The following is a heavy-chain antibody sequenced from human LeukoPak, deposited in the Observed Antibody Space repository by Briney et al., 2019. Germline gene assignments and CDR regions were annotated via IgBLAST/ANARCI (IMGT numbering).Heavy chain of an antibody. CDR2: IYPGDSDT. J-gene: IGHJ3*02. D-gene: IGHD3-10*01. Sequence: GESLKISCKGSGYSFTNYWIGWVRQMPGKGLEWMGIIYPGDSDTRYSPSFQGQVTISADKSISTAYLQWSSLKASDTAMYYCAAITMVRGVRPDDAFDIWGQGTMVTVSS. CDR1: GYSFTNYW. CDR3: AAITMVRGVRPDDAFDI. V-gene: IGHV5-51*01.